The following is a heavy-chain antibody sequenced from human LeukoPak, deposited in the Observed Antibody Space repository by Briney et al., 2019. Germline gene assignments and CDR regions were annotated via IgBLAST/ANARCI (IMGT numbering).Heavy chain of an antibody. CDR3: ARGGSSSSLNHFDC. J-gene: IGHJ4*02. V-gene: IGHV4-59*01. CDR1: RGSISSYY. D-gene: IGHD6-13*01. Sequence: PSETLSLTCTVSRGSISSYYWSWIRQPPGKGLEWIGYIYYSGSTNYNPSLESRVTISVDPSKSQFSLKLASVSAADTAVYYCARGGSSSSLNHFDCWGQGTLVTVYS. CDR2: IYYSGST.